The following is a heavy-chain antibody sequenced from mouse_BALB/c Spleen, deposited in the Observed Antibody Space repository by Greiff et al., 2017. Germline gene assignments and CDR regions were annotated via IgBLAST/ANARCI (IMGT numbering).Heavy chain of an antibody. Sequence: VQLQQSGGGLVQPGGSRKLSCAASGFTFSSFGMHWVRQAPEKGLEWVAYISSGSSTIYYADTVKGRFTISRDNPKNTLFLQMTSLRSEDTAMYYCARDYYGSGYLDYWGQGTTLTVSS. CDR3: ARDYYGSGYLDY. D-gene: IGHD1-1*01. CDR2: ISSGSSTI. V-gene: IGHV5-17*02. J-gene: IGHJ2*01. CDR1: GFTFSSFG.